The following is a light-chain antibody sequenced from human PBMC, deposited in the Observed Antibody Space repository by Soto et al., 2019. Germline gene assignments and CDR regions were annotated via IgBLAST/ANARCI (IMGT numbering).Light chain of an antibody. CDR2: DAS. V-gene: IGKV3-11*01. CDR3: QQRSNQPT. J-gene: IGKJ1*01. CDR1: QSVSSY. Sequence: EIVLTQSPATLSLSPGERATLSCRASQSVSSYLAWYQQKPGQAPRLLIYDASNRATGIPARFSGSGSGTDFTLTISSLESEDFAVYYCQQRSNQPTLGQGTKVDIK.